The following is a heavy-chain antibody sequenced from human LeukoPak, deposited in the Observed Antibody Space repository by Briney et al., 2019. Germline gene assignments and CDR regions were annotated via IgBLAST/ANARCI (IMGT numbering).Heavy chain of an antibody. CDR3: ATEEGWGPTDYGDNVY. CDR1: GYTFTIYY. D-gene: IGHD4-17*01. V-gene: IGHV1-46*04. Sequence: ASVKVSCKASGYTFTIYYIHWVRQAPGQGLEWMGIINPGGGSTSYAQKLQGRVTMTRDTSTGTFYMDLSSLRSEDTAVYYCATEEGWGPTDYGDNVYWGQGTLVTVSS. CDR2: INPGGGST. J-gene: IGHJ4*02.